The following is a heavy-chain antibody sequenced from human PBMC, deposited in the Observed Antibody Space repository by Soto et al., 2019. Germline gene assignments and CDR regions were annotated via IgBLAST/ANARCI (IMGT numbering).Heavy chain of an antibody. D-gene: IGHD6-13*01. Sequence: AGSLRLSCAASGFTFSSYAMHWVRQAPGKGLEWVAVISYDGSNKYYADSVKGRFTISRDNSKNTLYLQMNSLRAEDTAVYYCARDLLAAAASGNWFDPWGQGTLVTVSS. CDR1: GFTFSSYA. CDR3: ARDLLAAAASGNWFDP. J-gene: IGHJ5*02. V-gene: IGHV3-30-3*01. CDR2: ISYDGSNK.